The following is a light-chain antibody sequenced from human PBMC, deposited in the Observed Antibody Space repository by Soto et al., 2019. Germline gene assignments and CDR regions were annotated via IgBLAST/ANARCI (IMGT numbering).Light chain of an antibody. CDR1: ESVSGSY. CDR3: QQYHSYPWT. Sequence: PGERAALSCRASESVSGSYIAWYQQKVGQSPRLLIYGASNRATGIPDRFSGSGSGTDFTLTISRLEPEDFATYYCQQYHSYPWTFGQGTKVDI. J-gene: IGKJ1*01. V-gene: IGKV3-20*01. CDR2: GAS.